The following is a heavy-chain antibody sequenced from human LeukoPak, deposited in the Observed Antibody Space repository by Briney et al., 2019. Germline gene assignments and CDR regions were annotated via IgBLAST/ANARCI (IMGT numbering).Heavy chain of an antibody. CDR1: GFTVSSNY. Sequence: PGGSLRLSCAASGFTVSSNYMNWVRQAPGKGLEWVSVMYSGGSTFYGDSVKGRFTISRDNSKSTLYLQMSGLRAEDTAVYFCVKGQEFLEYIYDFWGQGTLVSVSS. CDR2: MYSGGST. D-gene: IGHD3-3*01. V-gene: IGHV3-53*01. J-gene: IGHJ4*02. CDR3: VKGQEFLEYIYDF.